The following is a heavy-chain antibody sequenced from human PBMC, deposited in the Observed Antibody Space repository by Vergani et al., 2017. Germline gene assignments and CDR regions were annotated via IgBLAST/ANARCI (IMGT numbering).Heavy chain of an antibody. D-gene: IGHD3-22*01. J-gene: IGHJ1*01. V-gene: IGHV3-30*02. Sequence: VELPESGGGLAQPGGSLRLSCIASGFTFRIYGMHWVRQAPGKGLEWVAFIRYDGTKRFYGDSVKGRFTISRDNSQTTVFLQMNSLRADDSAVYYCTKAGQYDSDNFHDSWGQGALVTVAS. CDR1: GFTFRIYG. CDR2: IRYDGTKR. CDR3: TKAGQYDSDNFHDS.